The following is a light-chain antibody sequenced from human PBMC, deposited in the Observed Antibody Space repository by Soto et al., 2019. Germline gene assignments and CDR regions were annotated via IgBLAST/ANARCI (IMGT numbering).Light chain of an antibody. Sequence: DIVLTQSPLSLPVTPGEPASISCRSSQSLLHSTGNNNLDSYLQKPGQPPQLLIYWGSSRASGVPDRFSGSGSGTDFILTISRVEADDGGVSDCMQGRQLPVNFGQGTRLYIK. CDR1: QSLLHSTGNNN. J-gene: IGKJ5*01. CDR2: WGS. V-gene: IGKV2-28*01. CDR3: MQGRQLPVN.